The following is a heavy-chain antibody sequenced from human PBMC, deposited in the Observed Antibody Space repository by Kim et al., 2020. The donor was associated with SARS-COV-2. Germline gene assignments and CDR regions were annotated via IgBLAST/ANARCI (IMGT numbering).Heavy chain of an antibody. CDR3: ARDQGGTTIVGAFDY. D-gene: IGHD1-26*01. V-gene: IGHV3-21*01. Sequence: APVKGRITNSRDKAKKSLYLQTNSLRPEDTAVYYCARDQGGTTIVGAFDYWGQGTLVTVSS. J-gene: IGHJ4*02.